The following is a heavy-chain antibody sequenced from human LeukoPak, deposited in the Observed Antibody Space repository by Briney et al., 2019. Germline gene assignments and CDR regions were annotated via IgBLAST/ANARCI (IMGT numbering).Heavy chain of an antibody. D-gene: IGHD5-12*01. CDR1: GFNFSSYS. J-gene: IGHJ4*02. V-gene: IGHV3-21*01. CDR3: ASGYSGYDSGDY. CDR2: ISSSSSYI. Sequence: GFLRLFCAASGFNFSSYSMKWVRQASGKGLGLVSSISSSSSYIYYADSVKGRFTISRDNAKNSLYLQMNSLRAEDTAVYYCASGYSGYDSGDYWGQGTLVTVSS.